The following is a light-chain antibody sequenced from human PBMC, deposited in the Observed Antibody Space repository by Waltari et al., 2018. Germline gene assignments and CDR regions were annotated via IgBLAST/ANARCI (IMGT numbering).Light chain of an antibody. CDR3: QQYAVSPIT. CDR2: GAS. CDR1: QSGSNNN. J-gene: IGKJ4*01. V-gene: IGKV3-20*01. Sequence: EIVLTQSPGTLSLSPGERATLPCRATQSGSNNNLAWYQQKDGQAPRHLIYGASSRATGIPDRFSGSGSGTDFTLSISRLEPEDYGVYYCQQYAVSPITFGGGTKVEI.